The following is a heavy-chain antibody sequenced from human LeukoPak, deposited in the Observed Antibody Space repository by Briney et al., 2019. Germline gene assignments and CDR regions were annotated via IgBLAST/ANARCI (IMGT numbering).Heavy chain of an antibody. CDR3: SNMTPYCSSTSCSRDY. J-gene: IGHJ4*02. D-gene: IGHD2-2*01. V-gene: IGHV3-30*02. CDR1: GFSLSSYG. Sequence: GGSLRLSCAASGFSLSSYGMHWVRQAPAKGLAGVAFIRYDGSNKYLEDSVKDRFTIARDNSKKPLHLQMNSLRAEKPAVNYWSNMTPYCSSTSCSRDYWGQGNLVTVSS. CDR2: IRYDGSNK.